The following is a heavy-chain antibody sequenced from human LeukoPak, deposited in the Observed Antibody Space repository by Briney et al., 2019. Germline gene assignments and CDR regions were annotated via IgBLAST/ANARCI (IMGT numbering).Heavy chain of an antibody. V-gene: IGHV4-61*08. Sequence: SETLSLTCTVSGDSISSGDYYWSWIRQPPGKGLEWIGYIYYSGSTNYNPSLKSRVTISVDTSKNQFSLKLSSVTAADTAVYYCARFLRGPADAFDIWGQGTMVTVSS. CDR2: IYYSGST. CDR1: GDSISSGDYY. CDR3: ARFLRGPADAFDI. J-gene: IGHJ3*02. D-gene: IGHD2/OR15-2a*01.